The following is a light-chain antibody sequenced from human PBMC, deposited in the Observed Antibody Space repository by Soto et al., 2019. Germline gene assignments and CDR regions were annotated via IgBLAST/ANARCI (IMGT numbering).Light chain of an antibody. V-gene: IGLV4-69*01. J-gene: IGLJ2*01. CDR2: LNSDGSH. CDR1: SGHSNYA. CDR3: QTWGSGSVV. Sequence: QLVLTQSPSASASLGASVKLTCTLSSGHSNYAIAWHQQQSEKGPRYLMKLNSDGSHSKGDGIPDRFSGSSSGAERYLTIDSLQSEDQADYFCQTWGSGSVVFGGGTKLTVL.